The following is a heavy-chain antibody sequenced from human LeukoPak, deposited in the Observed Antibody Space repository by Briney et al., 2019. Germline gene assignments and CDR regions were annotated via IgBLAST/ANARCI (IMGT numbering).Heavy chain of an antibody. CDR3: ARESRGSYSGGFDY. CDR2: ISSSSSTI. J-gene: IGHJ4*02. V-gene: IGHV3-48*04. Sequence: GGSLRLSCAASGFTFSSYWMNWVRQAPGKGLEWVSYISSSSSTIYYADSVKGRFTISRDNAKNSLYLQMNSLRAEDTAVYYCARESRGSYSGGFDYWGQGTLVTVSS. D-gene: IGHD1-26*01. CDR1: GFTFSSYW.